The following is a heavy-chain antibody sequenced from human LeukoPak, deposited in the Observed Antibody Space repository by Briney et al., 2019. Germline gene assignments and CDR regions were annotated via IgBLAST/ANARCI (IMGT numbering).Heavy chain of an antibody. D-gene: IGHD4-17*01. CDR2: INHSGST. CDR3: ASPTVTTLRSNNWFDP. Sequence: SQTLSLTCTLSGGSSSSGSYYWSWIRQPPAKGLEWIGEINHSGSTNYNPSLKSRVTISVDTSKNQFSLKLSSVTAADTAVYYCASPTVTTLRSNNWFDPWGQGTLVTVSS. J-gene: IGHJ5*02. CDR1: GGSSSSGSYY. V-gene: IGHV4-39*07.